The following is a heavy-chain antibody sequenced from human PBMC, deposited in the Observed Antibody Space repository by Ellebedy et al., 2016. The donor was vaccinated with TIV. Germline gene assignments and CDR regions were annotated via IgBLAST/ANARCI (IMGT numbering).Heavy chain of an antibody. V-gene: IGHV3-21*01. CDR1: GFPFSCYG. CDR3: ARGAPIEMATYALDY. D-gene: IGHD5-24*01. J-gene: IGHJ4*02. CDR2: IISSSYI. Sequence: GESLKTSCAASGFPFSCYGQHWGRPAPGKGLEWVSSIISSSYIYYADTVKGRFTLSRDNAKNSLYLQMNSLRAEDTAVYYCARGAPIEMATYALDYWGQGTVVTVSS.